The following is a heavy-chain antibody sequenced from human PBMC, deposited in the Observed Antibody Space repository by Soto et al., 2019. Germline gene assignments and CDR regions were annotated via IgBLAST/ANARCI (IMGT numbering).Heavy chain of an antibody. J-gene: IGHJ6*02. CDR1: GGSIAGPSYY. CDR3: ARGGGSGSYYPNTHGMDV. V-gene: IGHV4-30-4*08. D-gene: IGHD3-10*01. Sequence: PSVIQRLRCSVSGGSIAGPSYYRSWKRQPPGKGLEWIGYIYYSGSTYYNPSLKSRVTISVDTSKNQFSLKLSSVTAADTAVYYCARGGGSGSYYPNTHGMDVWGQGTTVTVSS. CDR2: IYYSGST.